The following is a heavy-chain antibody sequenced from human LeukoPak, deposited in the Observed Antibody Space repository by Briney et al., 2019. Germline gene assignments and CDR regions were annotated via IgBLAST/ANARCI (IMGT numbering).Heavy chain of an antibody. J-gene: IGHJ3*02. Sequence: GRSLRLSCAASGFTLSTYGVHWVRQAPGKGLEWLAVISYDGRNTYYGDSVKGRFTISRDNAKNSLYLQMNSLRAEDTALYYCAKSAAAAGIKAFDIWGQGTMVTVSS. CDR3: AKSAAAAGIKAFDI. CDR2: ISYDGRNT. V-gene: IGHV3-30*18. CDR1: GFTLSTYG. D-gene: IGHD6-13*01.